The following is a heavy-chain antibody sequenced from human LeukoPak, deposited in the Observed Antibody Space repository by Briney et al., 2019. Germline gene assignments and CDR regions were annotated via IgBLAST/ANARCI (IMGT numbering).Heavy chain of an antibody. CDR2: IYYSGST. CDR1: GGSISNYY. J-gene: IGHJ4*02. CDR3: ASLVTYFDY. V-gene: IGHV4-59*01. D-gene: IGHD2-21*02. Sequence: SETVSLSCTVSGGSISNYYWSWIRQPPGKGLEWIGYIYYSGSTNYNPSLKSRVTISVDTSKNQVSLKLSSVTAADTAVYYCASLVTYFDYWGQGTLVTVSS.